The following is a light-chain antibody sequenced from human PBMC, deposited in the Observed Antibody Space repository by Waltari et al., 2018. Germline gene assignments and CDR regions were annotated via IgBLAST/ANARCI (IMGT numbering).Light chain of an antibody. V-gene: IGLV2-23*02. Sequence: QSALTQPASVSGSPGQSLTISCPGTSSAVGSYNLVSWYQQHPGKAPKPLIYEVSQRPSGVSNRFSGSKSGNTASLTISGLQAEDEADYYCCSYAGSSRGVFGGGTKLTVL. CDR3: CSYAGSSRGV. J-gene: IGLJ3*02. CDR2: EVS. CDR1: SSAVGSYNL.